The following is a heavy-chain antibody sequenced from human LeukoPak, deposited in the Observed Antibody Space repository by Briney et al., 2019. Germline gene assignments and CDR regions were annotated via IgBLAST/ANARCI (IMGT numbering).Heavy chain of an antibody. CDR3: VRDRELGY. Sequence: SETLSLTCTVSGGSISSYYWSWIRQPPGKGLEWIGYIYNSGGTNYNPSLKSRVTISVDTSKNQFSLKLSSVTAADTAVYYCVRDRELGYWGQGTLVTVSS. CDR1: GGSISSYY. J-gene: IGHJ4*02. D-gene: IGHD3-10*01. CDR2: IYNSGGT. V-gene: IGHV4-59*01.